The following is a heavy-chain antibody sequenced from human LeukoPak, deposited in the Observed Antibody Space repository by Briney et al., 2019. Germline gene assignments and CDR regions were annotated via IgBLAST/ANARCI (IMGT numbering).Heavy chain of an antibody. J-gene: IGHJ4*02. CDR1: GGSISSSSYY. V-gene: IGHV4-39*01. Sequence: SETLSLTCTVSGGSISSSSYYWGWIRQPPGKGLEWIGSIYYSGSTYYNPSLKSRVTISVDTSKNQFSLKLSSVTAADTAVYYCARQEEYSSGWYKYWGQGTLVTVSS. D-gene: IGHD6-19*01. CDR2: IYYSGST. CDR3: ARQEEYSSGWYKY.